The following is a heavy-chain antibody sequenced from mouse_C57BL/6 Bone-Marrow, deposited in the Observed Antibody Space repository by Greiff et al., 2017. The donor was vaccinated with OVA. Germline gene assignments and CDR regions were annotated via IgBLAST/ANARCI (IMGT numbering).Heavy chain of an antibody. D-gene: IGHD2-4*01. Sequence: VKLMESGAELVKPGASVKLSCKASGYTFTSYDINWVKQRPGQGLEWIGWIYTGDGSTKYNEKFKGQATLTVDPSSSTAYRELHSLTSEEYAAYFCARWSDDYESAFAYGGQGKLVTVTA. CDR1: GYTFTSYD. CDR3: ARWSDDYESAFAY. V-gene: IGHV1-85*01. J-gene: IGHJ3*01. CDR2: IYTGDGST.